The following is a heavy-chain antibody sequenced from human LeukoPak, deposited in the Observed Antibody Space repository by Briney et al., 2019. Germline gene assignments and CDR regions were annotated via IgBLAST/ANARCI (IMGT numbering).Heavy chain of an antibody. CDR1: GGSISSGGYY. CDR3: ARGRSNYYGSGSYYGY. J-gene: IGHJ4*02. V-gene: IGHV4-31*03. CDR2: IYYSGST. D-gene: IGHD3-10*01. Sequence: SETLSLTCTVSGGSISSGGYYWGWIRQHPGKGLEWIGYIYYSGSTYYNPSLKSRVTISVDTSKNQFSLKLSSVTAADTAVYYCARGRSNYYGSGSYYGYWGQGTLVTVSS.